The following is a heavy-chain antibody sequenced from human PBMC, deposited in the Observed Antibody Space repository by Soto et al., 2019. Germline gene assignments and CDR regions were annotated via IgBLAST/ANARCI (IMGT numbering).Heavy chain of an antibody. D-gene: IGHD5-12*01. J-gene: IGHJ4*02. CDR1: GDSVSRNSAA. CDR3: ARGAWLRLKRYFDY. V-gene: IGHV6-1*01. CDR2: TYYRSKWCN. Sequence: PSQTLSLTCAISGDSVSRNSAAWNWIRQSPSRGLEWLGRTYYRSKWCNDYAVSVKSRITINPDTSKNQFSLQLNSVTPEDTAVYYCARGAWLRLKRYFDYWGQGTLVTVSS.